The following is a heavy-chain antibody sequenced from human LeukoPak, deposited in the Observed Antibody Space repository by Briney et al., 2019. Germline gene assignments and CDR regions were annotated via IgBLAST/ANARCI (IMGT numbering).Heavy chain of an antibody. CDR3: ARDPYGYCSGGSCYHFDY. CDR2: ISSGSGYI. CDR1: GFTFSSYG. D-gene: IGHD2-15*01. J-gene: IGHJ4*02. Sequence: GGSLRLSCAASGFTFSSYGMSWVRQAPGMGLEWVLSISSGSGYIYYADSVKGRFTISRDNAKNSLYLQMNSLRAEDTAVYYCARDPYGYCSGGSCYHFDYWGQGTLVTVSS. V-gene: IGHV3-21*01.